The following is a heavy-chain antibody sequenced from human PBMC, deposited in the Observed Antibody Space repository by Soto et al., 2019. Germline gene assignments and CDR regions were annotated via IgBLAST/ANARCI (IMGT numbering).Heavy chain of an antibody. Sequence: QITLKESGPTLVKPTQTLTLTCTFSGFSLSTGGVGVGWIRQPPGKALEWLALIYWDDDKRYSPSLKSRLTVTKETSKNQVVLTMTNMEPVDTATYYCVHSRCGGDCLRSYSSHYYYGMDVWGQGTTVTVSS. CDR2: IYWDDDK. J-gene: IGHJ6*02. V-gene: IGHV2-5*02. CDR3: VHSRCGGDCLRSYSSHYYYGMDV. D-gene: IGHD2-21*02. CDR1: GFSLSTGGVG.